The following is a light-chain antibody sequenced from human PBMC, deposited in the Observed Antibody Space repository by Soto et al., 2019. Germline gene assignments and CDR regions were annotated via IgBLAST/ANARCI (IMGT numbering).Light chain of an antibody. CDR3: QQYNTYSRT. J-gene: IGKJ1*01. Sequence: DIQMTQSPSTLSASVGDRVTITCRASQSINTWLAWYQHKPGKAPKLLIYKASSLEGGVPSRFSGSGSGTEFTLTISSLQPDDFATYYCQQYNTYSRTFGQATKVDIK. CDR1: QSINTW. V-gene: IGKV1-5*03. CDR2: KAS.